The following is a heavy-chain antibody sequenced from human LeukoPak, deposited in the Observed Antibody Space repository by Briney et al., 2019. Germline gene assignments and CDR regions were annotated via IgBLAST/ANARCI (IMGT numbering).Heavy chain of an antibody. Sequence: GGSLRLSCAASGFTFSSYEMNWVRQAPGKGLEWVSYISSSGTTIYYADSVKGRFTISRDSAKDSLYLQMNSLRAVDTAVYYCARHLSYGSGSYYNFGYWGQGTLVTVSA. V-gene: IGHV3-48*03. CDR2: ISSSGTTI. D-gene: IGHD3-10*01. CDR1: GFTFSSYE. CDR3: ARHLSYGSGSYYNFGY. J-gene: IGHJ4*02.